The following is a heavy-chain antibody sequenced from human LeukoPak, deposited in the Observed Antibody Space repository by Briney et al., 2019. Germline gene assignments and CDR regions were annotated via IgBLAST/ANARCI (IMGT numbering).Heavy chain of an antibody. J-gene: IGHJ6*03. CDR3: ARGAMYYDFWSGPSGDYYYYMDV. Sequence: SETLSLTCTVSGGSISSYYWSWIRQPPGKGLEWIGYIYYSGSTNYNPSLKSRVTISVDTSKNQFSLKLNSVTAADTAVYYCARGAMYYDFWSGPSGDYYYYMDVWGKGTTVAVSS. CDR1: GGSISSYY. D-gene: IGHD3-3*01. V-gene: IGHV4-59*01. CDR2: IYYSGST.